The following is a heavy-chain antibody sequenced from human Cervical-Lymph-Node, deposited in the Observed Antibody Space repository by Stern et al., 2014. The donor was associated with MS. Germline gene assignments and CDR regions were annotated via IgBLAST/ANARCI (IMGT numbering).Heavy chain of an antibody. CDR3: ARVRPAQWELPYYFDY. V-gene: IGHV3-53*01. CDR2: IYSGGST. J-gene: IGHJ4*02. D-gene: IGHD1-26*01. Sequence: EMQLVESGGGLIQPGGSLRLSCAASGFTVSSNYMSWVRQAPGKGLEWVSVIYSGGSTYYADSVKGRFTISRDNSKNTLYLQMNSLRAEDTAVYYCARVRPAQWELPYYFDYWGQGTLVTVSS. CDR1: GFTVSSNY.